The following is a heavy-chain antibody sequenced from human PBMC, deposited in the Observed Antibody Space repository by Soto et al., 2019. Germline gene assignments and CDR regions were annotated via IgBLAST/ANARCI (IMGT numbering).Heavy chain of an antibody. V-gene: IGHV3-11*05. CDR1: GFTFSDYY. Sequence: QVQLVESVGGLVKPGGSLRLSCAASGFTFSDYYMSWIRQAPGKGLEWVSYISSSSSYTNYADSVKGRFTISRDNAKNSLYLQMNSLRAEDTAVYYCATGQYYYDSSGYYYSWGQGTLVTVSS. D-gene: IGHD3-22*01. J-gene: IGHJ4*02. CDR2: ISSSSSYT. CDR3: ATGQYYYDSSGYYYS.